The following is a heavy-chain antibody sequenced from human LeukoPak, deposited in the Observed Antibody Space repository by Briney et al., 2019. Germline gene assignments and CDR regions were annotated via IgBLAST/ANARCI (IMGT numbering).Heavy chain of an antibody. D-gene: IGHD1-26*01. J-gene: IGHJ6*03. Sequence: GGSLRLSCAASGFTFSSYWMHWVRQAPGKGLVWVSRINTDGSSTSYADSVKGRFTISRDNAKNTLYLQMNSLRAEDTAVYYCAFIVYSGSYLGYYYYYMDVWGKGTTVTVSS. CDR1: GFTFSSYW. CDR3: AFIVYSGSYLGYYYYYMDV. V-gene: IGHV3-74*01. CDR2: INTDGSST.